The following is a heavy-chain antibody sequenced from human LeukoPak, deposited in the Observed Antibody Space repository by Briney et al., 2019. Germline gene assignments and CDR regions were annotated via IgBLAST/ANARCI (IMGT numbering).Heavy chain of an antibody. CDR3: ARNGGNSDVDD. CDR1: GGSITSTNW. D-gene: IGHD4-23*01. Sequence: KPSETLSLTCAVSGGSITSTNWWSWVRQPPGKGLEWIGEIYHSGSTNYNSSLKSRVTISVDKSKNQFSQKLSSVTAADTAVYYCARNGGNSDVDDWGQGTLVTVSS. V-gene: IGHV4-4*02. CDR2: IYHSGST. J-gene: IGHJ4*02.